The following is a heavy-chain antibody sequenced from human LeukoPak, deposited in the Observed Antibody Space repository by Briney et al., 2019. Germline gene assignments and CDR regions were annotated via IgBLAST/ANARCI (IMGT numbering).Heavy chain of an antibody. Sequence: GGSLRLCCAASGFSFSSYWMQWARQAPGKGLLWVSRISTDGSSTSYADSVKGRFTISRDNAKNTLYLQMNSLRAEDTAVYYCARDSGHDYYFDYWGQGTLVTVSS. CDR2: ISTDGSST. V-gene: IGHV3-74*01. CDR1: GFSFSSYW. J-gene: IGHJ4*02. CDR3: ARDSGHDYYFDY. D-gene: IGHD5-12*01.